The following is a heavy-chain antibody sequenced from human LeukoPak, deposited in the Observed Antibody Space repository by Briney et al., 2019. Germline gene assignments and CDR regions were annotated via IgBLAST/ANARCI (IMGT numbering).Heavy chain of an antibody. Sequence: GGSLRLSCAASGFTFSSYAMHWVRQAPGKGLEWVAVISYDGSNKYYADSVKGRFTISRDNAKNSLYLQMNSLRAEDTAVYYCAREGATYYYDSSGYCFDYWGQGTLVTVSS. CDR3: AREGATYYYDSSGYCFDY. CDR2: ISYDGSNK. V-gene: IGHV3-30-3*01. D-gene: IGHD3-22*01. J-gene: IGHJ4*02. CDR1: GFTFSSYA.